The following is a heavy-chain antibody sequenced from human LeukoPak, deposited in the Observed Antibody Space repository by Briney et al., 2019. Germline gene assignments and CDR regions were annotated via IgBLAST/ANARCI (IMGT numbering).Heavy chain of an antibody. CDR1: EFSVGSNY. D-gene: IGHD2-2*01. J-gene: IGHJ4*02. CDR2: IYSGGST. V-gene: IGHV3-66*01. CDR3: AKSGELGSYAFYPTFFDY. Sequence: GGSLRLSCAASEFSVGSNYMTWVRQAPGKGLEWVSLIYSGGSTYYADSVKGRFTISRDNSKNTLYLQMNSLRAEDTAVYYCAKSGELGSYAFYPTFFDYWGQGTLVTVSS.